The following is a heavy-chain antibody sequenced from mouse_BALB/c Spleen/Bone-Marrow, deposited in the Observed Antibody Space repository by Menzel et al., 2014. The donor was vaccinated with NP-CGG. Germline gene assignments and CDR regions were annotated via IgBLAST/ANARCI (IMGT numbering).Heavy chain of an antibody. CDR3: ASGPWYFDV. V-gene: IGHV1S81*02. D-gene: IGHD3-1*01. CDR2: INPTNGST. J-gene: IGHJ1*01. Sequence: VQRVESGAELVRPGVSVKLSCKASGYTFXSYWMHWIKQRPEQGLERIGEINPTNGSTNYNEEFKAKATLTVDKSSSTAYMQLSSLTSEDSAVYYCASGPWYFDVWGAGTTVTVSS. CDR1: GYTFXSYW.